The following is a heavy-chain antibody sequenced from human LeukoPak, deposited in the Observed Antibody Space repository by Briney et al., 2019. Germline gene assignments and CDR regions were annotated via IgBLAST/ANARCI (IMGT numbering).Heavy chain of an antibody. CDR3: SRRYCGGGSCFPRHFDF. Sequence: SETLSLTHAVCGGSISRYYWSWIRQPPGKGLEGIGYIHYSGCTNYNPSLTSRVTISIDTSKNQFPLKLSSVAAADTAVYYRSRRYCGGGSCFPRHFDFWGQGTLVTVSS. CDR1: GGSISRYY. CDR2: IHYSGCT. J-gene: IGHJ4*02. D-gene: IGHD2-15*01. V-gene: IGHV4-59*08.